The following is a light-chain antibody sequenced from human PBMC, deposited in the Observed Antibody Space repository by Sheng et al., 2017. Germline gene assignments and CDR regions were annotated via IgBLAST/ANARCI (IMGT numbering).Light chain of an antibody. CDR2: GNN. J-gene: IGLJ2*01. V-gene: IGLV1-40*01. Sequence: QSVLTQPPSVSGAPGQRVAISCTGSSSNIGSGHDVHWYQQVPGTAPKLLIYGNNNRPSGVPDRFSGSKSGTSASLAITGLQPEDEADYYCQSYDSTLAGPVIFGGGTKLTVL. CDR3: QSYDSTLAGPVI. CDR1: SSNIGSGHD.